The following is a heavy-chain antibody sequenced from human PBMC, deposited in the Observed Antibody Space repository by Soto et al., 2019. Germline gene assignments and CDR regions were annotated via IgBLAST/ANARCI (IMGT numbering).Heavy chain of an antibody. J-gene: IGHJ6*02. D-gene: IGHD6-13*01. V-gene: IGHV4-39*01. CDR2: IYYSGSP. Sequence: SETLSLTCTVSGGSIRSSSYYWGWLRQPPGKGLEWIGSIYYSGSPYYNPSLKSRVTISVDTSKNQFSLKLSSVTAADTAVYYCARQAPIAAAGPPFYYYYYGMDVWGQGTTVTVSS. CDR3: ARQAPIAAAGPPFYYYYYGMDV. CDR1: GGSIRSSSYY.